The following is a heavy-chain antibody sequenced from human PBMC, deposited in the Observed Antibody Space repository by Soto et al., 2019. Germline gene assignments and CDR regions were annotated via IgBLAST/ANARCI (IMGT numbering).Heavy chain of an antibody. CDR1: GYTLTSYY. V-gene: IGHV1-46*03. D-gene: IGHD3-3*01. CDR2: INPSGGST. CDR3: ARARDPTYYDFWSGYLNY. Sequence: ASVKVSCKPSGYTLTSYYMHWVRQAPGQGLEWMGIINPSGGSTSYAQKFQGRVTMTRDTSTSTVYMELSSLRSEDTAVYYCARARDPTYYDFWSGYLNYWGQGTLVTVSS. J-gene: IGHJ4*02.